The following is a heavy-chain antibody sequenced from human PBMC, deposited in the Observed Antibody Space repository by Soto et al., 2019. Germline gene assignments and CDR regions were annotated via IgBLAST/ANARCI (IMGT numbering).Heavy chain of an antibody. V-gene: IGHV3-13*01. J-gene: IGHJ6*02. Sequence: EVQLVESGGGLVQPGGSLRLSCAASGFTFSSYDMHWVRPATGKGLEWVSAIGTAGDTYYPGSVKGRFTISRENAKNSLYLQMNSLRAGDTAVYYCARGTSSSWYYYYYGMDVWGQGTTVTVSS. CDR2: IGTAGDT. CDR1: GFTFSSYD. D-gene: IGHD6-13*01. CDR3: ARGTSSSWYYYYYGMDV.